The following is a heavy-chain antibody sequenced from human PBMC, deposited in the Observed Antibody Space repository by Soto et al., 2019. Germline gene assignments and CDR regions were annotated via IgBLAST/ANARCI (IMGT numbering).Heavy chain of an antibody. V-gene: IGHV3-23*01. D-gene: IGHD3-16*01. J-gene: IGHJ4*02. Sequence: GGSLRLSCAASGFTFSSYAMSWVRQAPGKWLEWVSGRSGGGCSTSYADSVKGRITISRDNSKNTLYLQMNSLRAEDTTVYYCAEDRFGGVMGKYYIDSWGQGTLVTVPS. CDR1: GFTFSSYA. CDR2: RSGGGCST. CDR3: AEDRFGGVMGKYYIDS.